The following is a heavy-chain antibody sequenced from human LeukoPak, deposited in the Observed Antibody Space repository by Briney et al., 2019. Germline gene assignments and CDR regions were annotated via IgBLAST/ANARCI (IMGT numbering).Heavy chain of an antibody. J-gene: IGHJ5*02. D-gene: IGHD6-13*01. Sequence: SETLSLTCTVSGGSVSSANYYWSWIRQPPGKGLEWIGYIYYSGSAYYNPSLKSRVTISVDTSKNQFSLKLSSVTAADTAVYYCARGFKAAAGTFFNILGFDPWGQGTLVTVSS. CDR1: GGSVSSANYY. CDR2: IYYSGSA. CDR3: ARGFKAAAGTFFNILGFDP. V-gene: IGHV4-31*03.